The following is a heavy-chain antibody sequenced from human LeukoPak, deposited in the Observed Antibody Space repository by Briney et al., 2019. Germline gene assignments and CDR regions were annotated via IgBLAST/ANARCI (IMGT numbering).Heavy chain of an antibody. J-gene: IGHJ6*02. CDR1: GFTFSSYW. V-gene: IGHV3-7*01. Sequence: GGSLRLSCAASGFTFSSYWMSWVRKAPGKGLEWVANIKQDGSEKYYVDSVKGRFTISRDNAKNSLYLQMNSLRAEDTAVYYCARVEARNSWPLYYYYGMDVWGQGTTVTVSS. CDR3: ARVEARNSWPLYYYYGMDV. D-gene: IGHD6-13*01. CDR2: IKQDGSEK.